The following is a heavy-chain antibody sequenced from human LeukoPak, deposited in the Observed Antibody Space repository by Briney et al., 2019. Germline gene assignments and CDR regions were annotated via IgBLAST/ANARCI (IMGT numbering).Heavy chain of an antibody. D-gene: IGHD5-24*01. V-gene: IGHV3-30*02. CDR2: IRYDKSNE. CDR3: AKDYSSGYHSDGLRFDP. J-gene: IGHJ5*02. CDR1: GFIFSNFG. Sequence: GGSLRLSCTVSGFIFSNFGMHWVRQAPGKGLEWLAYIRYDKSNEYYADFVKGRFTISRDNSKNVLYLQMNSLRPEDTALYFCAKDYSSGYHSDGLRFDPWGQGTLVTVSS.